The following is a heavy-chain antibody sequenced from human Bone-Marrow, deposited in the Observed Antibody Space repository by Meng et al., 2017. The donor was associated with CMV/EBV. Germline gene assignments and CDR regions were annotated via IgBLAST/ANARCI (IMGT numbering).Heavy chain of an antibody. V-gene: IGHV3-30*02. CDR1: GITFSSYG. J-gene: IGHJ6*02. CDR3: ARDGGTSLFHYHGMDV. D-gene: IGHD2-2*01. CDR2: IHYDGSSA. Sequence: GESLKISCAASGITFSSYGMHWVRQAPGKGLECVAFIHYDGSSASYADFVKGRFTISRANSKKTLYLQMSSLRTEDTAVYYCARDGGTSLFHYHGMDVWGQGTTVTVSS.